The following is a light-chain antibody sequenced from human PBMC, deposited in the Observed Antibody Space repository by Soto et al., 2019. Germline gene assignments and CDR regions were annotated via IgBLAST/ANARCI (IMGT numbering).Light chain of an antibody. CDR1: QRVSSSY. V-gene: IGKV3-20*01. Sequence: EIVLTQSPGTLSLSPGESASLSCRASQRVSSSYLAWYQQKPGQAPRILIFAASSRATGIPDKFSGSGSGTDFTLTISRLEPDDFAVYYCQQYGASPWTFGQGTKVDI. CDR3: QQYGASPWT. J-gene: IGKJ1*01. CDR2: AAS.